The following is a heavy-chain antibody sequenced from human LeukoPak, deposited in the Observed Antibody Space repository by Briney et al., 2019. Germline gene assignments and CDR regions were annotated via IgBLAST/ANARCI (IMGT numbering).Heavy chain of an antibody. CDR3: AKDRAAYGGYSATFDY. CDR2: ISYDGSNK. Sequence: PGGSLRLSCAASGFTFSSYAMHWVRQAPGKGLEWVAVISYDGSNKYYADSVKGRFTSSRDNSRNTLYLEMNSLRTEDTAVYYCAKDRAAYGGYSATFDYWGQGTLVTVSS. J-gene: IGHJ4*02. V-gene: IGHV3-30-3*01. CDR1: GFTFSSYA. D-gene: IGHD4-23*01.